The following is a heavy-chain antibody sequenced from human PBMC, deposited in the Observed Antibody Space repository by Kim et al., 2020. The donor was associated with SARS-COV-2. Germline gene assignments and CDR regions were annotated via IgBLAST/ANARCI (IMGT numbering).Heavy chain of an antibody. CDR1: GFTFSSYA. D-gene: IGHD1-26*01. Sequence: GGSLRLSCAASGFTFSSYAMHWVRQAPGKGLEWVAVISYDGSNKYYADSVKGRFTISRDNSKNTLYLQMNSLRAEDTAVYYCARDLGELLRVSYYYGMDVWGQGTTVTVSS. CDR2: ISYDGSNK. CDR3: ARDLGELLRVSYYYGMDV. J-gene: IGHJ6*02. V-gene: IGHV3-30*04.